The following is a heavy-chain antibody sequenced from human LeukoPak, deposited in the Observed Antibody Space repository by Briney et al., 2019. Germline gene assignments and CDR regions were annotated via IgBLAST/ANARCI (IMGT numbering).Heavy chain of an antibody. D-gene: IGHD6-19*01. CDR3: ARVRVGQWLVPGFDP. CDR1: GGSISSYY. CDR2: IYYSGST. Sequence: SETLSLTCTVSGGSISSYYWSWIRQPPGKGLEWIGYIYYSGSTNYNPSLKSRVTISVDTSKNQFSLKLSSVTAADTAVYCCARVRVGQWLVPGFDPWGQGTLVTVSS. V-gene: IGHV4-59*01. J-gene: IGHJ5*02.